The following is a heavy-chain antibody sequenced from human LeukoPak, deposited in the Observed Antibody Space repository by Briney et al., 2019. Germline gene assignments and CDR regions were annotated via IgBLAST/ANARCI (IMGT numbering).Heavy chain of an antibody. J-gene: IGHJ3*02. D-gene: IGHD6-19*01. Sequence: PGGSLRLSCAASGFTFSSYSMNWVRQAPGKGLEWVSSISSSSSYIYYADSVEGRFTISRDNSKNTLYLQMNSLRAEDTAVYYCARDVSHYGSGWYNDAFDIWGQGTMVTVSS. CDR3: ARDVSHYGSGWYNDAFDI. V-gene: IGHV3-21*01. CDR2: ISSSSSYI. CDR1: GFTFSSYS.